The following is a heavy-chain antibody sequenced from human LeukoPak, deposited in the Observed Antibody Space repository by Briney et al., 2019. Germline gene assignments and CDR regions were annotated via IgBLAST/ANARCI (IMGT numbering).Heavy chain of an antibody. CDR3: ARDRGYSYGYQVDYYYYGMDV. D-gene: IGHD5-18*01. CDR1: GFTVSSNY. J-gene: IGHJ6*02. Sequence: PGGSLRLSCAASGFTVSSNYMSWVRQAPGKGLEWVSVICSGGSTYYADSVKGRFTISRDNSKNTLYLQMNSLRAEDTAVYYCARDRGYSYGYQVDYYYYGMDVWGQGTTVTVSS. V-gene: IGHV3-53*01. CDR2: ICSGGST.